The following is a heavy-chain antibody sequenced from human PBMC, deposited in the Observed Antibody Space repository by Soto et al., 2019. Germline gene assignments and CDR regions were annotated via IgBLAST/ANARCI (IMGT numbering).Heavy chain of an antibody. V-gene: IGHV4-30-2*01. CDR2: IYHSGNT. CDR1: GDYISGGYA. Sequence: QLQLQESGSGLVKPSQTLSLTCVVSGDYISGGYAWSWIRQPPGKGLEWIGYIYHSGNTNYNPSLKSRVTISLDKAKNQFSLRLISVTAADTAVYFCARAGASGTNPFDYWGQGTLVTV. CDR3: ARAGASGTNPFDY. D-gene: IGHD3-10*01. J-gene: IGHJ4*02.